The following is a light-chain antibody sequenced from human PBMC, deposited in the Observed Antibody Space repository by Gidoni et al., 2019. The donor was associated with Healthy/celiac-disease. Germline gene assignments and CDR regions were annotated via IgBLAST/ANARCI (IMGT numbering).Light chain of an antibody. J-gene: IGLJ2*01. CDR3: QAWDSSTGVV. Sequence: YEPTKPTSGPGAPGQTASITCSVDKLGDKYACWYQQKPGQSPVLVIYQDSKRPSGIPERFSGSNSGNTATLTISGTQAMDEADYYCQAWDSSTGVVFGGGTKLTVL. CDR2: QDS. CDR1: KLGDKY. V-gene: IGLV3-1*01.